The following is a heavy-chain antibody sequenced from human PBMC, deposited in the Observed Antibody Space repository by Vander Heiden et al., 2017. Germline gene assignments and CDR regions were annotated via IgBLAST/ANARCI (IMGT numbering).Heavy chain of an antibody. V-gene: IGHV3-9*01. Sequence: EVQLVESGGGLVQPGRSLRLSCAASGFTFDDYAMHWVRQAPGKGLEWVSGISWNSGSIGDADSVKGRFTISRDNAKNSLYLQMNSLRAEDTALYYCAKDNYYDSSGYYDYWGQGTLVTVAS. CDR3: AKDNYYDSSGYYDY. CDR1: GFTFDDYA. CDR2: ISWNSGSI. D-gene: IGHD3-22*01. J-gene: IGHJ4*02.